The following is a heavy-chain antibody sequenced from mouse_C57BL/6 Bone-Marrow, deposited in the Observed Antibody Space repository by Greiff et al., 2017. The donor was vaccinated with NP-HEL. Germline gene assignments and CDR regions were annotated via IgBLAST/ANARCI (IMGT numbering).Heavy chain of an antibody. V-gene: IGHV3-6*01. J-gene: IGHJ2*01. CDR3: ARAYGNSLDY. Sequence: EVQLVESGPGLVKPSQSLSLTCSVTGYSITSGYYWNWIRRFPGNKLEWVGSISYDGSNNYSPSLKNRISITRDTSKNQFFLKVNSVTAGETATDYCARAYGNSLDYWGQGTTLT. D-gene: IGHD2-10*02. CDR2: ISYDGSN. CDR1: GYSITSGYY.